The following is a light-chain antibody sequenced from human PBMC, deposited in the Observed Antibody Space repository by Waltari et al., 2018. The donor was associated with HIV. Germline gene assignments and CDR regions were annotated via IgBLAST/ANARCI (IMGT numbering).Light chain of an antibody. CDR1: ESVSNAY. Sequence: ELVLTQSPGTLSLSPGERATLSCRASESVSNAYLAWYQQKPGQAPRLLIYDASSRATGIPDRFSGSWSGTDFTLTISRLEPEDSAVYYCQQYGSSLLTFGPGTKVEI. CDR3: QQYGSSLLT. J-gene: IGKJ3*01. CDR2: DAS. V-gene: IGKV3-20*01.